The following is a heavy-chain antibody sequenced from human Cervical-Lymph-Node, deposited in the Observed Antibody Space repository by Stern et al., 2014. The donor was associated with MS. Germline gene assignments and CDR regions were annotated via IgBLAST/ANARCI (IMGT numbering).Heavy chain of an antibody. Sequence: QVQLQESGPGLVKPSETLSLTCTVSGGSVSSDAYYWTWIRQPPGKGLEWIGYIYHSGSSSYNPSLKSRVTMSVDTSKNQFSLRLSSVTAADTAVYYCARQVRDWGQGTLVTVSS. CDR2: IYHSGSS. CDR3: ARQVRD. V-gene: IGHV4-61*08. CDR1: GGSVSSDAYY. J-gene: IGHJ4*02.